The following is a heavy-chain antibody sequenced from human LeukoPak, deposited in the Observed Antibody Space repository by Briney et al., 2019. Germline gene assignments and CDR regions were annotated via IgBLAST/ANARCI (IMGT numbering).Heavy chain of an antibody. CDR2: MFYTGSA. Sequence: SEILSLTCTVSGASISGYYWTWFRQPPGKGMEWIGYMFYTGSANYNPSLKSRVSISVDTSKSLFSLRLTSVTAADTAVYYCARVFRGTVTSSFDYWGQGTLVTVSS. J-gene: IGHJ4*02. CDR3: ARVFRGTVTSSFDY. D-gene: IGHD4-17*01. CDR1: GASISGYY. V-gene: IGHV4-59*01.